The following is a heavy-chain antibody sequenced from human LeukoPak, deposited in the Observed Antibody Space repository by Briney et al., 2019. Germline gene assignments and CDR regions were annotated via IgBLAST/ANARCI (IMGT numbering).Heavy chain of an antibody. CDR2: INPSGGST. Sequence: ASVKVSCKASGYTFTSYYMHWVRQAPGQGLEWMGIINPSGGSTSYAQKFQGRVTMTRDTSTSTVYMELSSLRSEDTAVYYCARAGIVRAMTPPFAPEFDPWGQGTLVTVSS. J-gene: IGHJ5*02. CDR1: GYTFTSYY. CDR3: ARAGIVRAMTPPFAPEFDP. D-gene: IGHD3-10*01. V-gene: IGHV1-46*01.